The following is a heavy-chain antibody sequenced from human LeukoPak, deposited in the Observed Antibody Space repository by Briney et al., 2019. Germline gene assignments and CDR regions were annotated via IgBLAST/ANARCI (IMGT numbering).Heavy chain of an antibody. CDR1: GFTFDDYA. CDR2: ISWNSGNI. Sequence: PGRSLRLSCPASGFTFDDYAMHWVRQGPGKGLEWVAGISWNSGNINYADSVKGRFTISRDNAKNSLYLQMNSLRVEDMALYYCAKDGCGGDCYLHHWGQGTLVTVSS. J-gene: IGHJ5*02. V-gene: IGHV3-9*03. D-gene: IGHD2-21*01. CDR3: AKDGCGGDCYLHH.